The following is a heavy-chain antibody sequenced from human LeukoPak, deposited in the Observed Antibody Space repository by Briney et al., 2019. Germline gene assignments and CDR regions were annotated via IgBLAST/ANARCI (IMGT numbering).Heavy chain of an antibody. CDR3: AKSYSSGWHYFDY. D-gene: IGHD6-19*01. CDR1: GFTFSTSA. J-gene: IGHJ4*02. Sequence: GGSLRLSCAASGFTFSTSAMNWVRQAPGKGLEWVSGFSSSGGSTYYADSVKGRFTISRDNSKNTLYLQMHSLRAEDTAIYYCAKSYSSGWHYFDYWGQGTLVTVSS. V-gene: IGHV3-23*01. CDR2: FSSSGGST.